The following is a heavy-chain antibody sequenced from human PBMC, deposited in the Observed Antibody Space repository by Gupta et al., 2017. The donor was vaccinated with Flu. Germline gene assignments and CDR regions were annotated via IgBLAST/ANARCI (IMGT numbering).Heavy chain of an antibody. CDR2: IKSKTDGGTV. D-gene: IGHD3-3*01. CDR3: TTYDSIVWQL. Sequence: EVQLVESGGGLVMPGGSLRLSCAASGFTFSKAWMTWVRQVPGKGLEWVGRIKSKTDGGTVDYAAPVKGRFTISRDDSKDSLYLQMNSLKMEDTAVYYCTTYDSIVWQLWGQGTLVTVSS. CDR1: GFTFSKAW. J-gene: IGHJ4*02. V-gene: IGHV3-15*01.